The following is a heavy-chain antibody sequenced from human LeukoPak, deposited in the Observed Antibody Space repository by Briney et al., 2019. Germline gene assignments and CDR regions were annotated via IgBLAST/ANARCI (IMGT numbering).Heavy chain of an antibody. J-gene: IGHJ4*02. CDR3: ARLYLPATRFDY. CDR1: GGSISSYY. V-gene: IGHV4-4*07. Sequence: SETLSLTCTVSGGSISSYYWSWIRQPAGKGLEWIGRIYTSGSTNYNPSLKSRVTMSVDTSKNQFSLKLTSVTAADTAVYYCARLYLPATRFDYWGQGTLVTVSS. D-gene: IGHD5-24*01. CDR2: IYTSGST.